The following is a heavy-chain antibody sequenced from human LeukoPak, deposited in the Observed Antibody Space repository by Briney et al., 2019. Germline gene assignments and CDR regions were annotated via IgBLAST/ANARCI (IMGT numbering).Heavy chain of an antibody. CDR2: INSDGSST. CDR1: GFTFSSYA. D-gene: IGHD3-10*01. J-gene: IGHJ3*02. CDR3: ARDHGSGSYYSAFDI. Sequence: GGSLRLSCAASGFTFSSYAMSWVRQAPGKGLVWVSRINSDGSSTSYADSVKGRFTISRDNAKNTLYLQMNSLRAEDTAVYYCARDHGSGSYYSAFDIWGQGTMVTVSS. V-gene: IGHV3-74*01.